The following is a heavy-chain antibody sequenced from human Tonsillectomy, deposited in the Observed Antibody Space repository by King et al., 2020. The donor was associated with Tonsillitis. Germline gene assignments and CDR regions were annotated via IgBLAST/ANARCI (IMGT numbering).Heavy chain of an antibody. Sequence: QLQESGPGLVMPSETLSLTCTVSSASINNYYWSWIRQPPGKGLEWIGYIYFTGNTNYNPSLRSRVTISIDTSKTRFSLKMDSVTAEDTAVYSCARGPTYGDYNDWGQGTLVTVSS. CDR3: ARGPTYGDYND. J-gene: IGHJ4*02. D-gene: IGHD4-17*01. V-gene: IGHV4-59*01. CDR1: SASINNYY. CDR2: IYFTGNT.